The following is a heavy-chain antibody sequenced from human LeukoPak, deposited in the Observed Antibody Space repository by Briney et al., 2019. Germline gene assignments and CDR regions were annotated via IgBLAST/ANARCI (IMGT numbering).Heavy chain of an antibody. CDR2: IYYSGNT. D-gene: IGHD3-22*01. CDR1: GGSISSYY. V-gene: IGHV4-59*08. J-gene: IGHJ4*02. CDR3: ARHNYYDSSGYYPLGY. Sequence: SETLSLTCTVSGGSISSYYWSWIRQPPGKGLEWIGYIYYSGNTKYNPSLKSRVTMSVDTSKNQFSLRLSSVTAADTAVYYCARHNYYDSSGYYPLGYWGQGTLVTVSS.